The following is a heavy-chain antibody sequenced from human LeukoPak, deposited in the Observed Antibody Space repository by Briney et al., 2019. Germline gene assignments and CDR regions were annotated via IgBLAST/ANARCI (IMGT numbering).Heavy chain of an antibody. Sequence: PGGSLRLSCAASGFTFSSYAMSWVRQAPGKGLEWVSVISGGGGSTYYADSMKGRFTISRDTSKNTLHLQMSSLRAEDTAVYYCAKDEVRLGAPLCYWGQGTLVTVSS. CDR1: GFTFSSYA. J-gene: IGHJ4*02. CDR2: ISGGGGST. CDR3: AKDEVRLGAPLCY. D-gene: IGHD3-16*01. V-gene: IGHV3-23*01.